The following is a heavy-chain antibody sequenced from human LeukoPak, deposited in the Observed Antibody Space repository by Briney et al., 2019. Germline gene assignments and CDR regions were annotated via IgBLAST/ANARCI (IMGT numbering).Heavy chain of an antibody. CDR3: AKDRHSSSPGPFDY. J-gene: IGHJ4*02. D-gene: IGHD6-6*01. Sequence: GGSLRLSCAASGFTFSSYAMSWVRQAPGKGLEWVAFIRYDGSNKYYADSVKGRFTISRDNSKNTLYLQMNSLRAEDTAVYYCAKDRHSSSPGPFDYWGQGTLVTVSS. CDR1: GFTFSSYA. V-gene: IGHV3-30*02. CDR2: IRYDGSNK.